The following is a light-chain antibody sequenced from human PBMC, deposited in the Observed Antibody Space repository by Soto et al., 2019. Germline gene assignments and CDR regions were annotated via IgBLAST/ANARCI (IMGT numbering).Light chain of an antibody. V-gene: IGLV1-40*01. Sequence: QSVLTQPPSVSGAPGQRVTISCTGSSSNIGAGYDVHWYQQLPGTAPKLLIYGNINRPSGVPDRFSGSKSGTSASLAITGLQAEDEADYDCQSYDSSLSGSVFGGGTQLTVL. J-gene: IGLJ2*01. CDR2: GNI. CDR1: SSNIGAGYD. CDR3: QSYDSSLSGSV.